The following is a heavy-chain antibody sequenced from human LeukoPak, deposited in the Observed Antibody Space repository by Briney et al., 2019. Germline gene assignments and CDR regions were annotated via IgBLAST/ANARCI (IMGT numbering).Heavy chain of an antibody. D-gene: IGHD3-22*01. CDR1: GGSISSYY. CDR2: IYSSGGT. V-gene: IGHV4-4*08. CDR3: ARSREDSSGSDYYYCYMDV. Sequence: SETLSLTCTVSGGSISSYYRSWIRQPPGKGLEWIGYIYSSGGTNYNPSLKSRVTISVDTSKNQFSLNLSVVTAAHTAVYCCARSREDSSGSDYYYCYMDVWGKGTTVTVSS. J-gene: IGHJ6*03.